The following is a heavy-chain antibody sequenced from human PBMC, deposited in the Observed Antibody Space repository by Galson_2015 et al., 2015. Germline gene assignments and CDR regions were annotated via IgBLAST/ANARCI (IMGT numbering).Heavy chain of an antibody. CDR1: GFTFSSAW. V-gene: IGHV3-15*01. D-gene: IGHD1-26*01. J-gene: IGHJ4*02. CDR2: IKSKTDGGTT. Sequence: SLRLSCAASGFTFSSAWMSWVRQAPGKGLEWVGRIKSKTDGGTTDYAAPVKGRFAISRDDSENTLYIQMSSLTTENTAFYYCTTEELGPAINYWGQGTLVTVSS. CDR3: TTEELGPAINY.